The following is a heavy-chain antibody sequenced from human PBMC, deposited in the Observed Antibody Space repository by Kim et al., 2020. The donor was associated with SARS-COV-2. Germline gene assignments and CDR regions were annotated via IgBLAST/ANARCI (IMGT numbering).Heavy chain of an antibody. CDR3: ARAAVGANLDY. Sequence: TYYADSVKGRFTISRDNSKNTLYLQMNSLRAEDTAVYYCARAAVGANLDYWGQGTLVTVSS. CDR2: T. J-gene: IGHJ4*02. V-gene: IGHV3-53*01. D-gene: IGHD1-26*01.